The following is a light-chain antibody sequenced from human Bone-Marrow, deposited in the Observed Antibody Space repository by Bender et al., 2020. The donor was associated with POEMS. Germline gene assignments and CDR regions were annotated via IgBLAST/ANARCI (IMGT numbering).Light chain of an antibody. V-gene: IGLV1-40*01. CDR1: SSNIGAGFD. Sequence: QSVLTQPPSVSGAPGQTVTISCTGSSSNIGAGFDVHWYQQHPGTAPKLLIYGHTNRPSGVPDRFSGSKSGNTASLTVSGLQAEDEADYYCSSYAGSNNYVFGTGTKVSVL. CDR2: GHT. CDR3: SSYAGSNNYV. J-gene: IGLJ1*01.